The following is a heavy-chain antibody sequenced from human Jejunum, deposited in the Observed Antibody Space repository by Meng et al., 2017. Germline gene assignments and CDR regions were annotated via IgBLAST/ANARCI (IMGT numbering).Heavy chain of an antibody. D-gene: IGHD1/OR15-1a*01. CDR1: WGSVSTTDG. V-gene: IGHV4-4*02. J-gene: IGHJ4*02. CDR3: ARDPRTNWASRFFDN. Sequence: HVQPAESGPGMGGPSGTLSLPCAVSWGSVSTTDGWSWVPQPPGKGLEWIGEISRSGRANYNPSLKGRVTISLDRSMNLFSLKLDSVSAADAAVYYCARDPRTNWASRFFDNWGQGTLVTVSS. CDR2: ISRSGRA.